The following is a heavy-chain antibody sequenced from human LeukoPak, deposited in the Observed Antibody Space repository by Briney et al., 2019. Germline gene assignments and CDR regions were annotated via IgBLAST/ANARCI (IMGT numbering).Heavy chain of an antibody. CDR1: GGSISSYY. CDR2: IYYSGST. V-gene: IGHV4-59*01. CDR3: ARDPYADYGSFDY. J-gene: IGHJ4*02. D-gene: IGHD4-17*01. Sequence: PSETLSLTCTVSGGSISSYYWSWIRQPPGKGLEWIGYIYYSGSTNYNPSLKSRVTISIDTSKKQFSLSLTSVTAADTAVYYCARDPYADYGSFDYWGQGTLVTVSS.